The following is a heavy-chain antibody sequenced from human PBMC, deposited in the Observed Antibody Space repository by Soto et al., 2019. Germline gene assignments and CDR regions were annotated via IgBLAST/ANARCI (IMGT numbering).Heavy chain of an antibody. D-gene: IGHD3-3*01. CDR2: IYYSGST. Sequence: PSETLSLTCPVSGCSISSYYWSWIRQPPGKGLEWIGYIYYSGSTNYNPSLKSRVTISVDTSKNQFSLKLSSVTAADTAVYYCARDVFHFDYWGQGTLVTVSS. J-gene: IGHJ4*02. CDR1: GCSISSYY. V-gene: IGHV4-59*01. CDR3: ARDVFHFDY.